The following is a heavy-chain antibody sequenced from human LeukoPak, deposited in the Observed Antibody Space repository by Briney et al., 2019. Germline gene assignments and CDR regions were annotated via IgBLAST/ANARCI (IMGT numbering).Heavy chain of an antibody. Sequence: RSGGSLRLSCAASGFIFSTYSMHWVRQAPGKGPEWVALIWYDGSNKYYGDSVKGRFTISRDNSKNTVYLQMNSLRAEDTGVYYCARDRLEAVTDDDYFDYWGQGTLVTVSS. D-gene: IGHD2-21*02. CDR3: ARDRLEAVTDDDYFDY. V-gene: IGHV3-33*08. CDR1: GFIFSTYS. CDR2: IWYDGSNK. J-gene: IGHJ4*02.